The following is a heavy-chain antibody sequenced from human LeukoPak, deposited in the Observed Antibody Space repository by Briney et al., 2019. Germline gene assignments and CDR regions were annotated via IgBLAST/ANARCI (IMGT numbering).Heavy chain of an antibody. CDR2: INHSGST. CDR3: ASGSYSNWFDP. V-gene: IGHV4-34*01. Sequence: SETLSLTCAVYGGSFSGYYWSWIRQPPGKGLEWIGEINHSGSTNYNPSLKSRVTISVDTSKNQFSLKLSSVTAADTAVYYCASGSYSNWFDPWGQGTLVTVSS. CDR1: GGSFSGYY. J-gene: IGHJ5*02. D-gene: IGHD1-26*01.